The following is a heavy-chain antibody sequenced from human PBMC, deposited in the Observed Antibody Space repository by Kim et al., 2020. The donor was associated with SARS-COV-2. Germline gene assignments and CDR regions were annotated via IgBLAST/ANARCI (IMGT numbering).Heavy chain of an antibody. D-gene: IGHD2-2*01. J-gene: IGHJ3*02. CDR2: SIPLFGTT. V-gene: IGHV1-69*13. Sequence: SVKVSCKASGGTFSSHAITWVRQAPGQGLEWMGGSIPLFGTTNYAQKFEGRVTITADESTNTAYMELKSLRSADTALYYCARSRTGGFFDIWGQGTMVT. CDR3: ARSRTGGFFDI. CDR1: GGTFSSHA.